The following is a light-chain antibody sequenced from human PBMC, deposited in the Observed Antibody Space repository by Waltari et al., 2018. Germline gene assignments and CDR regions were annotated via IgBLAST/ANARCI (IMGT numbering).Light chain of an antibody. CDR2: ASS. Sequence: DIQMTQAPSSLSASVGDRVTITCRASQDITKWLAWYQQQPERAPKSLIFASSVLHSGVPSRFSCSLSGTNFTLTITNLQPEDFATYYCQQYHSFPFSFGPGTRVDI. V-gene: IGKV1D-16*01. J-gene: IGKJ3*01. CDR1: QDITKW. CDR3: QQYHSFPFS.